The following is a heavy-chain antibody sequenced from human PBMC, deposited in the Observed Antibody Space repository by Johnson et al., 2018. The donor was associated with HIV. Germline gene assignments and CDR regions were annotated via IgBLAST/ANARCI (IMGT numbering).Heavy chain of an antibody. Sequence: EVQLVESGGGLVQPGDSLRLSCVASGFTFSSYWMNWVRQTPGKGLEWVANIKQDGSENYYVDSVKGRFTISRDNSKNTLYLQMNSLRAEDTALYYCARDGTTGPSGDAFDIWGQGTMVTVSS. CDR3: ARDGTTGPSGDAFDI. CDR1: GFTFSSYW. J-gene: IGHJ3*02. V-gene: IGHV3-7*01. CDR2: IKQDGSEN. D-gene: IGHD4-17*01.